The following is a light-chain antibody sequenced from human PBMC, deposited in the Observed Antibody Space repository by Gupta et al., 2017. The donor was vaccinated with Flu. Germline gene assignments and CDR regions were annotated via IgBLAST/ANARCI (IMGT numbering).Light chain of an antibody. CDR1: QSLSRN. J-gene: IGKJ2*01. CDR2: GAS. V-gene: IGKV3-15*01. CDR3: QQYDDWPYT. Sequence: GERVTLSCRAIQSLSRNLAWYQHKPGQPPRLLIYGASSGATGIAARFSGSGSGTEFTLTISIQLYEDFAFYCCQQYDDWPYTFGQGTKLEIK.